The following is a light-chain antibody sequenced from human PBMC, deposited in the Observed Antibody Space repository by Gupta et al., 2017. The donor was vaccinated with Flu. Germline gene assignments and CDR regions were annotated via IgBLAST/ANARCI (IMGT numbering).Light chain of an antibody. Sequence: SYVLAPPPSGSVAPGQTARITCGGNNIGSKSVHWYQQKPTQAPVLVVSDDIDRPSGIPERFSGSNSGNTATLTISRVEAGDGADYYCQVWDSSSDHVVFGGGTKLTVL. J-gene: IGLJ2*01. CDR3: QVWDSSSDHVV. CDR2: DDI. CDR1: NIGSKS. V-gene: IGLV3-21*02.